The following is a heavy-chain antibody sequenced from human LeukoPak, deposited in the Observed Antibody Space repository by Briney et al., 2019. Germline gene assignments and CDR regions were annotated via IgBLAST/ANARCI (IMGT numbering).Heavy chain of an antibody. CDR3: ARAFYDILTGLAYYFDY. D-gene: IGHD3-9*01. CDR1: GFTFSSYS. CDR2: ISSSSSYI. Sequence: GGSLRLSCAASGFTFSSYSMNWVRQASGKGLEWVSSISSSSSYINYADSVKGRFTISRDKAKNSLYLQMNSLRAEDTAVYYCARAFYDILTGLAYYFDYWGQGTLVTVSS. V-gene: IGHV3-21*01. J-gene: IGHJ4*02.